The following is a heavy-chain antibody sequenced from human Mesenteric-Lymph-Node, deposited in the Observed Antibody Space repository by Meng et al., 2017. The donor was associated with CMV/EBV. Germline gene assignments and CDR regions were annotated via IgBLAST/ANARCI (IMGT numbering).Heavy chain of an antibody. V-gene: IGHV4-4*08. D-gene: IGHD3-16*01. J-gene: IGHJ4*02. CDR3: TRGFPGGGRAVFSDY. Sequence: SETLSLTCRVSGGSLSNYYWTWIRHSPGKGLEWIGWIHSIGTTSFNPSLKSRVTISIDTSKNQFFLNLQSVTAADTAVYYCTRGFPGGGRAVFSDYWGQGMLVTVSS. CDR1: GGSLSNYY. CDR2: IHSIGTT.